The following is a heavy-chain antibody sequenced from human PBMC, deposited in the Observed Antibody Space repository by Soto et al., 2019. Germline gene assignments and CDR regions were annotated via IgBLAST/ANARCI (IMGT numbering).Heavy chain of an antibody. D-gene: IGHD2-21*02. CDR3: AGVTADAFDI. Sequence: PSETLSLTCTVSGGSIRSYYWSWIRQPPGKGLEWIGYIYYSGSTNYNPSLKSRVAISVDTSKNQVSLKLSSVTAADTAVYYCAGVTADAFDIWGQGTMVTVSS. CDR2: IYYSGST. V-gene: IGHV4-59*08. CDR1: GGSIRSYY. J-gene: IGHJ3*02.